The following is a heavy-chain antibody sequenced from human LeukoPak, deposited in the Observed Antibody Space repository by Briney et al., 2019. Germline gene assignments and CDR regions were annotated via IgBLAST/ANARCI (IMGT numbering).Heavy chain of an antibody. J-gene: IGHJ4*02. CDR3: TRSGFGGGVHFDY. V-gene: IGHV1-8*01. CDR2: MNPNSGDT. Sequence: ASVKVSCKASGYTFTNYDINWVRQAAGQGLEWMGWMNPNSGDTGYVEKFQGRVTMTRDTSMNTAYMELSSLRSEYTAVYYCTRSGFGGGVHFDYWGQGTPVTVSS. D-gene: IGHD3-16*01. CDR1: GYTFTNYD.